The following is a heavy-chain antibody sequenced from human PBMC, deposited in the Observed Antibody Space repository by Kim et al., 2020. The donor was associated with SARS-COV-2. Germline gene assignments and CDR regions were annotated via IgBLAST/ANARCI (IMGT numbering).Heavy chain of an antibody. V-gene: IGHV4-39*02. J-gene: IGHJ5*02. CDR3: ARDRSGGRRLYNWFDP. D-gene: IGHD2-15*01. Sequence: SLNSRVTISVDTSKNQFSLKLSSVTAADTAVYYCARDRSGGRRLYNWFDPWGQGTLVTVSS.